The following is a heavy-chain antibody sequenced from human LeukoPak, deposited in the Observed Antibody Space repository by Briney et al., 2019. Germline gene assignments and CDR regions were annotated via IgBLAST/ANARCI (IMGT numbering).Heavy chain of an antibody. D-gene: IGHD5-18*01. CDR1: GFTFSSYA. CDR2: ISGSGGST. Sequence: GGSLRLSCAASGFTFSSYAMSWVRQAPGKGLEWVSAISGSGGSTYYADSVKGRFTISRDNSKNTLYLQMNSLRAEDTAVHYCAKAVTAMVHHDAFDIWGQGTMVTVSS. J-gene: IGHJ3*02. CDR3: AKAVTAMVHHDAFDI. V-gene: IGHV3-23*01.